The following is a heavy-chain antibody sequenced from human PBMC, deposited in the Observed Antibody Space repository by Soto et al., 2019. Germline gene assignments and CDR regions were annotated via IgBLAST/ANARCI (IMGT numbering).Heavy chain of an antibody. V-gene: IGHV3-11*01. D-gene: IGHD3-22*01. CDR1: GFTFSDYY. Sequence: PGGSLRLSXAASGFTFSDYYMSWIRQAPGKGLEWVSYISSSGSTIYYADSVKGRFTISRDNAKNSLYLQMNSLRAEDTAVYYCARVWAYYDSSLSYWGQGTMVTVSS. CDR3: ARVWAYYDSSLSY. J-gene: IGHJ3*01. CDR2: ISSSGSTI.